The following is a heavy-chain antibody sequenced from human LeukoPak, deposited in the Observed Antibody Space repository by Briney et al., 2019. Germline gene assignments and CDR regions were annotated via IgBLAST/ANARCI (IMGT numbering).Heavy chain of an antibody. CDR3: AGHLAGDSLYRHFDY. Sequence: GGSLRLSCTASAITFSNSWMSWVRQAPGKGLEWVANIKEDGSETNYVDSVKGRFTISRDNAKNSLFLQMNSLRGEDTAIYYCAGHLAGDSLYRHFDYWGQGTLVTVSS. CDR2: IKEDGSET. J-gene: IGHJ4*02. V-gene: IGHV3-7*04. D-gene: IGHD5/OR15-5a*01. CDR1: AITFSNSW.